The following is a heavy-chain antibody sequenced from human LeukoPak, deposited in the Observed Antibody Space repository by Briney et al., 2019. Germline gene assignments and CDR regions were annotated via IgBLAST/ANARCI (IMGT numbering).Heavy chain of an antibody. Sequence: ASVKVSCKASGGTFSSYAIIWVRQAPGQGLEWMGGIIPIFGTANYAQKFQGRVTITTDESTTTAYMELSSLRSEDTAVYYCARGGLRFSGSYYFDYWGQGTLVTVSS. CDR3: ARGGLRFSGSYYFDY. V-gene: IGHV1-69*05. J-gene: IGHJ4*02. CDR2: IIPIFGTA. CDR1: GGTFSSYA. D-gene: IGHD6-25*01.